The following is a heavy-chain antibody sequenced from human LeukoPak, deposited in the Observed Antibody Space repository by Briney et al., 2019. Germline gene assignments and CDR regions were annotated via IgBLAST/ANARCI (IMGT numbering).Heavy chain of an antibody. CDR1: GYTFTSYG. D-gene: IGHD3-3*01. CDR3: ATLVFGVVRYLDY. V-gene: IGHV1-18*01. J-gene: IGHJ4*02. CDR2: ISAYNGNT. Sequence: GASVKVSCKASGYTFTSYGISWVRQAPGQGLEWMGWISAYNGNTNYAQKFQGRVTMTEDTSTDTAYMELSSLRSEDTAVYYCATLVFGVVRYLDYWGQGTLVTVSS.